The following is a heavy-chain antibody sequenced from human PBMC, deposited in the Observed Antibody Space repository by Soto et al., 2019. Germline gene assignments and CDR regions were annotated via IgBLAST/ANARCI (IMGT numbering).Heavy chain of an antibody. CDR3: AAEGRAYSYGMDV. CDR1: GFTFTSSA. V-gene: IGHV1-58*01. CDR2: IVVGSGNT. J-gene: IGHJ6*04. Sequence: SVKVSCKASGFTFTSSAVQWVRQARGQRLERIGWIVVGSGNTNYAQKFQERVTMTRDMSTSTAYMELSSLRSEDTAVYYCAAEGRAYSYGMDVWGEGTTVTLSS.